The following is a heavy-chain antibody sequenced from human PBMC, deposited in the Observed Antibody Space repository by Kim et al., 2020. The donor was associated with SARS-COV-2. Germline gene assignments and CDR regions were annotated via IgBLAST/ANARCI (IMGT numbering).Heavy chain of an antibody. CDR2: IYSSGST. CDR1: GGSIRSSNYC. CDR3: VRHFKYFDWSPRGYFDY. D-gene: IGHD3-9*01. Sequence: SETLSLTCTASGGSIRSSNYCWGWIRQPPGKGLEWIGTIYSSGSTFYNPSLKSRLTISVDTSKIQFSLKLSYVTAADTAVYYCVRHFKYFDWSPRGYFDYWAQGTLGTVSS. J-gene: IGHJ4*02. V-gene: IGHV4-39*01.